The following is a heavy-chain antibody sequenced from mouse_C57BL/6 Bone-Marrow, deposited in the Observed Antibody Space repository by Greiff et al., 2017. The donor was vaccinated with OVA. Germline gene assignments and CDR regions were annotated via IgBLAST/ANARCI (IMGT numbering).Heavy chain of an antibody. V-gene: IGHV2-9-1*01. D-gene: IGHD2-14*01. Sequence: VQVVESGPGLVAPSQSLSITCTVSGFSLTSYAISWVRQPPGKGLEWLGVIWTGGGTNYNSALKSRLSISKDNSKSQVFLKMNSLQTDDTARYYCARKRDDGPLYYAMDYWGQGTSVTVSS. CDR2: IWTGGGT. J-gene: IGHJ4*01. CDR3: ARKRDDGPLYYAMDY. CDR1: GFSLTSYA.